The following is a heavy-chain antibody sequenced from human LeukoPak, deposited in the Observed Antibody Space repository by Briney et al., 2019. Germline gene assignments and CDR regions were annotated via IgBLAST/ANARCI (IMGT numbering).Heavy chain of an antibody. D-gene: IGHD6-19*01. CDR1: GFTFSSYA. V-gene: IGHV3-30-3*01. CDR2: ISYDGSNK. Sequence: PGGSLRLSCAASGFTFSSYAMHWVRQAPGKGLEWVAVISYDGSNKYYADSVKGRFTISRDNSKNTLYLQMNSLRAEDTAVYYCAKDLGRIAVAPYWGQGTLVTVSS. J-gene: IGHJ4*02. CDR3: AKDLGRIAVAPY.